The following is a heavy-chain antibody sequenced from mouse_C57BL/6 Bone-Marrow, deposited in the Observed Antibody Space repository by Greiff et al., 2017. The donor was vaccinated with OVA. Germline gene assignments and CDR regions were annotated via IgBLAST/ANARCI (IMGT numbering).Heavy chain of an antibody. Sequence: VKLMESGPGLVQPSQSLSITCTASGFSLTSYGVHWVRQSPGKGLEWLGVIWRGGSTDYNAAFMSRLSITKDNSKSQVFFKMNSLQADDTAIDYCAKNCGIYYGNYVPWYFEVWGTGTTVTVSS. D-gene: IGHD2-1*01. V-gene: IGHV2-5*01. CDR3: AKNCGIYYGNYVPWYFEV. J-gene: IGHJ1*03. CDR1: GFSLTSYG. CDR2: IWRGGST.